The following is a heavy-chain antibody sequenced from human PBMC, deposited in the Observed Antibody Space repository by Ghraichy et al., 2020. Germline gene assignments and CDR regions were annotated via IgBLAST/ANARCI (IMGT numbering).Heavy chain of an antibody. CDR3: ARDRSDYSDSSGYSGGSDN. CDR2: IIPIFATA. V-gene: IGHV1-69*13. D-gene: IGHD3-22*01. CDR1: RAPFCTYA. J-gene: IGHJ4*02. Sequence: SVKVSCKASRAPFCTYAISWVLLSPVQGLEWMGGIIPIFATANYAQKFQGRVTITADESTSTAYMELSSLRSEDTAVYYCARDRSDYSDSSGYSGGSDNWGQGTLVTVSS.